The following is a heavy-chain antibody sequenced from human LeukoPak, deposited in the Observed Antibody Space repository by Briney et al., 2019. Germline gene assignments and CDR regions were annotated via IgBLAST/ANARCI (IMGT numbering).Heavy chain of an antibody. D-gene: IGHD3-3*01. J-gene: IGHJ4*02. CDR1: GYSITSGYF. CDR2: IYHGGSS. V-gene: IGHV4-38-2*02. CDR3: ARLPGDFWSAYYADS. Sequence: ASETLSLTCTVSGYSITSGYFWGWIRQPPGKGLELIGTIYHGGSSYSHPSLQSRVTISADTSKNQFSLKLISMTAADTAVYYCARLPGDFWSAYYADSWGQGTLVTVSS.